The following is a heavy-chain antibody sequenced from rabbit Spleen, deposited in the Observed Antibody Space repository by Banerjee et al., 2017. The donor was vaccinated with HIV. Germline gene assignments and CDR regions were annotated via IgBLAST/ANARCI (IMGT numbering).Heavy chain of an antibody. CDR2: IDPVFGNT. V-gene: IGHV1S7*01. CDR1: GFDFSSYY. J-gene: IGHJ6*01. CDR3: ARDYNSGWDL. D-gene: IGHD4-1*01. Sequence: QELVESGGGLVQPGGSLKLSCKVSGFDFSSYYMTWVRQAPGKGLEWTGYIDPVFGNTYYASRVNGRFTISSDNAQNTVDLQINSLTAADTATYFCARDYNSGWDLWGPGTLVTVS.